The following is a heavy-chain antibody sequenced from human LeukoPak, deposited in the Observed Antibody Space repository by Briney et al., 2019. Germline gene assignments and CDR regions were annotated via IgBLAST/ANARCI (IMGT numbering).Heavy chain of an antibody. CDR2: ISYDGSNK. V-gene: IGHV3-30*14. CDR3: ARGEFDSGRVL. J-gene: IGHJ4*02. D-gene: IGHD3-16*01. Sequence: QPGGSLRLSCAASGFTFSSYAMHWVRQAPGKGLEWVAVISYDGSNKYYADSVKGRFTISRDNSKNTLYLQMNSLRAEDTAVYYCARGEFDSGRVLWGQGTLVTVSS. CDR1: GFTFSSYA.